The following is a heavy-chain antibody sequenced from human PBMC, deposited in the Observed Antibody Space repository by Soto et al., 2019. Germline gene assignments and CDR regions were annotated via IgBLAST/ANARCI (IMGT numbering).Heavy chain of an antibody. J-gene: IGHJ3*02. CDR2: ISWNSGSI. Sequence: PGGSLRLSCAASGFTFDDYAMHWVRQAPGKGLEWVSGISWNSGSIGYADSVKGRFTISRDNAKNSLYLQMNSLRAEDTALYYCAKDRGYAPDAFDIWGQGTMVTVSS. V-gene: IGHV3-9*01. CDR1: GFTFDDYA. CDR3: AKDRGYAPDAFDI. D-gene: IGHD5-12*01.